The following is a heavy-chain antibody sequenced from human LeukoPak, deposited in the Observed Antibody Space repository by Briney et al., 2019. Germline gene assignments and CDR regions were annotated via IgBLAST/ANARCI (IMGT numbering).Heavy chain of an antibody. CDR3: AKVRGPYYYYYGMDV. J-gene: IGHJ6*02. D-gene: IGHD3-10*01. CDR2: LSGSGITT. Sequence: PSETLSLTCTVSGGSITSNYWSWIRQPPGKGLEWVSTLSGSGITTYYADSVKGRFTISRDNSKNSLYLQMNSLRTEDTALYYCAKVRGPYYYYYGMDVWGQGTTVTVSS. V-gene: IGHV3-43*02. CDR1: GGSITSNY.